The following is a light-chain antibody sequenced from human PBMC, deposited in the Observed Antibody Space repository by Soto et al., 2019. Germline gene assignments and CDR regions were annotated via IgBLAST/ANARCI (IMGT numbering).Light chain of an antibody. CDR3: QQYNNWPTWT. V-gene: IGKV3-15*01. Sequence: EIVMTQSPATLSVSPGERDTLSCRASQSVSSNLAWYQQKPGQAPRLLIYGASTRATGIPARFSGSGSGTEFTLTISSLQSEDFAFYYCQQYNNWPTWTFGQGTKVEIK. CDR1: QSVSSN. CDR2: GAS. J-gene: IGKJ1*01.